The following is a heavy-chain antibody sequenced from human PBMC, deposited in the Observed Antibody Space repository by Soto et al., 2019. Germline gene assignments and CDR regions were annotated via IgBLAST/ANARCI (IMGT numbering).Heavy chain of an antibody. CDR2: ISYDGNNK. D-gene: IGHD4-4*01. Sequence: PGGSPRLSCAACGFTFSSSAMHGVRKAPGKGLEWVAVISYDGNNKYYADSVKGRFTISRDNSKNTLYLQMNSLRAEDTALYYCARDRATLTYYFYGMDVWGQGTTVTVSS. CDR3: ARDRATLTYYFYGMDV. J-gene: IGHJ6*02. CDR1: GFTFSSSA. V-gene: IGHV3-30-3*01.